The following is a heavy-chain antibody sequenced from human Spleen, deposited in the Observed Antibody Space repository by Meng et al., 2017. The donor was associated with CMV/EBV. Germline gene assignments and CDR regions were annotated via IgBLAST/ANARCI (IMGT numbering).Heavy chain of an antibody. CDR1: GFTFSSNW. D-gene: IGHD3-9*01. Sequence: ETLSLTCAASGFTFSSNWMSWVRQAPGKGLEWVANIKQDGSQKYYVDSVKGRFTISRDNAKNSLYLQMNSLRDEDTAVYYCASGAYYDTLTGYYKFADYWGRGTLVTVSS. V-gene: IGHV3-7*01. J-gene: IGHJ4*02. CDR2: IKQDGSQK. CDR3: ASGAYYDTLTGYYKFADY.